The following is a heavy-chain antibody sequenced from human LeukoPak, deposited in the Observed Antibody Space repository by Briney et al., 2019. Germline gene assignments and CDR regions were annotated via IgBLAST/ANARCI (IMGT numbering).Heavy chain of an antibody. Sequence: PSETLSLTCTVSGGSISSYYWSWIRQPAGKGLEWIGRIYTSGSTNYNPSLKSRVTMSVDTSKNQFSLKLSSVTAADTAVHYCASTTYRYCSGGSCYSFDIWGQGTMVTVSS. CDR1: GGSISSYY. D-gene: IGHD2-15*01. V-gene: IGHV4-4*07. J-gene: IGHJ3*02. CDR2: IYTSGST. CDR3: ASTTYRYCSGGSCYSFDI.